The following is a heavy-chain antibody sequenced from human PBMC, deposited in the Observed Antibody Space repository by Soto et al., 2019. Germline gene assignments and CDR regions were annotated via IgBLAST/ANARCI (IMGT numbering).Heavy chain of an antibody. D-gene: IGHD2-15*01. CDR2: INPSGEHT. V-gene: IGHV1-46*02. Sequence: GASVKVSCKASGYSFKDHYMHWVRQAPGRGLEWVGIINPSGEHTNYAQQFRGRVAMTRDTSKSTAYMELRSLRSEETAVYFCARISCKGGSCYFDFDHWGQGTLVTVSS. CDR1: GYSFKDHY. J-gene: IGHJ4*02. CDR3: ARISCKGGSCYFDFDH.